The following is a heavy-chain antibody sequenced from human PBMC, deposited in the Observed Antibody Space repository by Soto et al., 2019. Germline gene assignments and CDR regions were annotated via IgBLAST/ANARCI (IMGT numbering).Heavy chain of an antibody. Sequence: QVQLVQSGAEVKKPGASVKVSCKASGYTFTSYDINWVRQATGQGLEWMGWMNPNSGNTGYAQKFQGRVTMTRNTSISTAYMELSSLRSEDTAVYYCARAPRTYIWGSYRYTDFDYWGQGTLVTVSS. CDR3: ARAPRTYIWGSYRYTDFDY. CDR1: GYTFTSYD. CDR2: MNPNSGNT. V-gene: IGHV1-8*01. J-gene: IGHJ4*02. D-gene: IGHD3-16*02.